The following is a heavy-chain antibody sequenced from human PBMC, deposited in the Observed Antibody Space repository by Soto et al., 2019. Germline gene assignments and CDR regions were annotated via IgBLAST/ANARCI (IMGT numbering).Heavy chain of an antibody. CDR2: ISPDDGNT. CDR3: ARVEAPFGESLH. J-gene: IGHJ4*02. V-gene: IGHV1-18*01. CDR1: GYTFSSYT. D-gene: IGHD3-10*01. Sequence: AAVKVSCKTSGYTFSSYTIAWVRQAPGQGLEWLGWISPDDGNTEYEQKFQGRVTMTADTLTNNAYMELRSLKYDDTAVYYCARVEAPFGESLHWGQGTPVTVSS.